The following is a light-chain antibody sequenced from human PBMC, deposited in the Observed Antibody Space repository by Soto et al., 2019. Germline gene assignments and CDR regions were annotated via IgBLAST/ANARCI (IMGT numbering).Light chain of an antibody. CDR3: SSYTSSSTFV. CDR2: EVS. CDR1: SSDVGGYNY. Sequence: QSVLTQPASVSGSPAQSITISCTGTSSDVGGYNYVSWYQHHPGKAPKLMIYEVSNRPSGVSNRFSGSKSGNTASLTISGLQAEDEADYYCSSYTSSSTFVFGTGTKLTVL. J-gene: IGLJ1*01. V-gene: IGLV2-14*01.